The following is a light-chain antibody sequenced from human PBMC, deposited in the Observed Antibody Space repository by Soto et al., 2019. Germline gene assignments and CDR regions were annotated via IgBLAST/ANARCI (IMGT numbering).Light chain of an antibody. V-gene: IGKV1-27*01. CDR2: AAS. Sequence: DIQMTQSPSSLSASVGDRVTITCRASLGINNFLGWYQQKPGKVPRLLIYAASTLHSGVPSRFSGSGSGTEFTLTISSLQPEDVAAYYCQRYNNAPFTFGPGTKVDIK. J-gene: IGKJ3*01. CDR1: LGINNF. CDR3: QRYNNAPFT.